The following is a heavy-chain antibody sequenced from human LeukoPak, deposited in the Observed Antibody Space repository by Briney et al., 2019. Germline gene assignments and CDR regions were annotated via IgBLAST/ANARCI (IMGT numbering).Heavy chain of an antibody. D-gene: IGHD6-13*01. CDR1: GFTFSSYA. Sequence: PGGSLRLSCAASGFTFSSYAMSWVRQAPGKGLEWVSAISGSGGSTYYADSVKGRFTISRDNSKNTLYLQMNSLRAEDTAVYYCAKASSSSWYNHDAFDIWGQGTMVTVSS. J-gene: IGHJ3*02. CDR2: ISGSGGST. V-gene: IGHV3-23*01. CDR3: AKASSSSWYNHDAFDI.